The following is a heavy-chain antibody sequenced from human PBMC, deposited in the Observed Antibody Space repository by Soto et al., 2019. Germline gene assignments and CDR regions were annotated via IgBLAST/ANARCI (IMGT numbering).Heavy chain of an antibody. J-gene: IGHJ4*02. CDR3: AREGYYDSSGYGDFDY. D-gene: IGHD3-22*01. V-gene: IGHV3-30-3*01. CDR2: ISYDGSKK. CDR1: GFTFSSYA. Sequence: QVQLVESGGGGVQPGRSLRLSCAASGFTFSSYAMHWVSQAPGKGLEWVAVISYDGSKKYYEDSVKGRFTISRDNSKNTLYLQMNSLRAEDTAVYYWAREGYYDSSGYGDFDYWGQGTLVTVSS.